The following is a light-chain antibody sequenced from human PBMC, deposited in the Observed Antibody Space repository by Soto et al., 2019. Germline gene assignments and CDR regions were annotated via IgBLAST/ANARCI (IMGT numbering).Light chain of an antibody. CDR1: SSDVGGYNY. CDR3: SSYAGNKYV. CDR2: EVS. Sequence: QSVPTQPPSASGSPGQSVTISCTGTSSDVGGYNYVSWYQQHPGKAPKLMIYEVSKRPSGASDRFSGTKSGNTASLTVSGLQAEDEADYYCSSYAGNKYVFGTGTKVTVL. V-gene: IGLV2-8*01. J-gene: IGLJ1*01.